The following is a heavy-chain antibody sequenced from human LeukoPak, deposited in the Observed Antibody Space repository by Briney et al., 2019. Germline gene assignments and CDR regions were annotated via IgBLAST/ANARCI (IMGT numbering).Heavy chain of an antibody. CDR3: AALDNGRDY. Sequence: GGSLRLSCTVSGFTVSSYWMHWIRHAPGKGLVWVSRIKRDGSSPAYADSVKGRFTISRDNAKNTLYLQMNSLRAEDTAVYYCAALDNGRDYWGQGTLVTVSS. CDR1: GFTVSSYW. D-gene: IGHD1-14*01. V-gene: IGHV3-74*01. CDR2: IKRDGSSP. J-gene: IGHJ4*02.